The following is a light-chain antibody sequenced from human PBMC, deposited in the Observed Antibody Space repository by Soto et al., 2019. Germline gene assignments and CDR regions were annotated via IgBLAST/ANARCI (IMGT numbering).Light chain of an antibody. CDR2: DVS. CDR1: QSVSGY. CDR3: HQRSNWPIT. Sequence: EIVLTQSPATLSLSPGERATLFCSASQSVSGYLAWYQQKPGQAPRLVIHDVSRRAPDIPARFSGRGSGTDFTPTFSSLEPEDFAVYYCHQRSNWPITFGQGTKLQ. J-gene: IGKJ2*01. V-gene: IGKV3-11*01.